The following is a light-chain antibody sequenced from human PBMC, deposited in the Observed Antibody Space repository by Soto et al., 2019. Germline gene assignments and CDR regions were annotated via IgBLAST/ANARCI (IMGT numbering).Light chain of an antibody. CDR2: DTS. CDR3: FPSDIGARPVV. CDR1: TGPVTSGHW. J-gene: IGLJ2*01. V-gene: IGLV7-46*01. Sequence: QAVVTQEPSLTVSPGGTITLTCDSSTGPVTSGHWPYWLQQKPGQAPNTLIYDTSKKHSWTPARFSGSLLGGKAALTLSGVQPEYDDEYYCFPSDIGARPVVFGGGTKLTVL.